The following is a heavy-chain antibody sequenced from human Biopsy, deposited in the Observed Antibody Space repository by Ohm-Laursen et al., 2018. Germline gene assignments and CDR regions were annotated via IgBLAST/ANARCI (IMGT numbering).Heavy chain of an antibody. CDR1: GGSISNNNYY. CDR3: ARDYDTSGYYYVS. CDR2: IFYRGST. J-gene: IGHJ5*02. V-gene: IGHV4-39*01. Sequence: SETLSLTCTVSGGSISNNNYYWGWIRQPPGKGLVWIGSIFYRGSTHYKPSFKSRVNISVDTSKYQFSLKLNPVTAADTAVYYCARDYDTSGYYYVSWGQGTLVTVSS. D-gene: IGHD3-22*01.